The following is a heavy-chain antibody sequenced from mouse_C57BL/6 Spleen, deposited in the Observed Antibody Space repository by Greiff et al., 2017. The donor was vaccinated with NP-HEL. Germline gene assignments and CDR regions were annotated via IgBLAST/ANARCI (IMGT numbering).Heavy chain of an antibody. Sequence: VQLQQSGPELVKPGASVKISCKASGYTFTDYYMNWVKQSHGKSLEWIGDINPNNGGTSYNQKFKGKATLTVDKSSSTAYLELRSLTSEDSAVYYCARLYYGYDGGMDYWGQGTSVTVSS. V-gene: IGHV1-26*01. CDR2: INPNNGGT. D-gene: IGHD2-2*01. CDR3: ARLYYGYDGGMDY. J-gene: IGHJ4*01. CDR1: GYTFTDYY.